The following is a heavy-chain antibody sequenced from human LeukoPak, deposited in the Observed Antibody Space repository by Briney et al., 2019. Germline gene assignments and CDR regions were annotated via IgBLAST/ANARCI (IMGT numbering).Heavy chain of an antibody. CDR3: ARVHPIAAAGTGFDY. D-gene: IGHD6-13*01. CDR1: GFTFSNYA. Sequence: GGSLRLSCAASGFTFSNYAMNWVRQAPGKGLEWVSAISGSGGNTYYSDSVKGRFTISRDNAKNSLYLQMNSLRAEDTAVYYCARVHPIAAAGTGFDYWGQGTLVTVSS. J-gene: IGHJ4*02. V-gene: IGHV3-23*01. CDR2: ISGSGGNT.